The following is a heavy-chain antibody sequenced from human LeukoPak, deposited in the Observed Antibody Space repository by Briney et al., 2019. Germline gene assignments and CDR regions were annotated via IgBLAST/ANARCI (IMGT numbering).Heavy chain of an antibody. D-gene: IGHD3-22*01. CDR1: GYTFTSYD. CDR2: MNPNSGNI. J-gene: IGHJ4*02. CDR3: ARGVDSSGYYAIDY. Sequence: ASVKVSCKASGYTFTSYDINWVRQATGQGLEWMGWMNPNSGNIGYAQKFQGRVTITRNTSISTAYMELSSLRSEDTAVYYCARGVDSSGYYAIDYWGQGTLVTVSS. V-gene: IGHV1-8*03.